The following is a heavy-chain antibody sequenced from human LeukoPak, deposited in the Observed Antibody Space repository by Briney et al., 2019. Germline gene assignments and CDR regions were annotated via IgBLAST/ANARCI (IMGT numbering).Heavy chain of an antibody. D-gene: IGHD6-19*01. Sequence: GGSLRLSCAASGFTFSSNAMTWVCQAPGKGLKWVSSISAGGSNTYYADSVKGRFTISRDKSKNTLYLQMNNLRAEDTAVYYCAKDHSVAGTPLDYWGQGTLVTVSS. CDR3: AKDHSVAGTPLDY. J-gene: IGHJ4*02. V-gene: IGHV3-23*01. CDR1: GFTFSSNA. CDR2: ISAGGSNT.